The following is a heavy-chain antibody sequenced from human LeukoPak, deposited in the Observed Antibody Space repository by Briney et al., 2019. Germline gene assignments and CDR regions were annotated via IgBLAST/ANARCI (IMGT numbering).Heavy chain of an antibody. V-gene: IGHV4-34*01. CDR2: INHSGST. CDR3: ARRARYYYGSGSHVDY. J-gene: IGHJ4*02. D-gene: IGHD3-10*01. Sequence: SETLSLTCAVYGGSFSGYYWSWIRQPPGKGLEWIGEINHSGSTNYNPSPKSRATISVDTSKNQFSLKLSSVTAADTAVYYCARRARYYYGSGSHVDYWGQGTLVTVSS. CDR1: GGSFSGYY.